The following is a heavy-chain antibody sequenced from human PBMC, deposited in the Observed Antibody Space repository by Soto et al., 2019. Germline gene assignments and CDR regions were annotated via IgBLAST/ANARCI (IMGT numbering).Heavy chain of an antibody. Sequence: GGSLRLSCAASGFTFSSYSMNWVRQAPGKGLEWVSSISSSSSYIYYADSVKGRFTISRDNAKNSLYLQMNSLRAEDTAVYYCARMDTAMVIYYYYYMDVWGKGTTVTVSS. CDR3: ARMDTAMVIYYYYYMDV. CDR2: ISSSSSYI. CDR1: GFTFSSYS. V-gene: IGHV3-21*01. D-gene: IGHD5-18*01. J-gene: IGHJ6*03.